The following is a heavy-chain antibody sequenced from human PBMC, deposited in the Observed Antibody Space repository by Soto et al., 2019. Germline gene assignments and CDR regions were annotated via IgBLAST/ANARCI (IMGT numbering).Heavy chain of an antibody. J-gene: IGHJ4*02. CDR2: ISGSGGST. D-gene: IGHD3-3*01. Sequence: EVQLVETGGGLIQPGGSLRLSCAASGFTVSSNYMSWVRQAPGKGLEWVSVISGSGGSTYYADSVKGRFTISRDNSKNTLYLQMNSLRAEDTAVYYCAAQDYDFWSGYERGWGQGTLVTVSS. V-gene: IGHV3-53*02. CDR3: AAQDYDFWSGYERG. CDR1: GFTVSSNY.